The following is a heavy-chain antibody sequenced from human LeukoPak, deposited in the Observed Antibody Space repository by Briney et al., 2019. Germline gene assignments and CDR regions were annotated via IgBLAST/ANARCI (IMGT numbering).Heavy chain of an antibody. V-gene: IGHV4-4*07. CDR3: ARVGEWLFDIDV. J-gene: IGHJ6*03. D-gene: IGHD3-16*01. Sequence: KPSETLSLTCTVSGDPISDYCWTWIRQPAGKGLEWIGRIYGNGSTNYNPSLKSRVAMSIDTSKMQFSLKLRSVTAADTAVYYCARVGEWLFDIDVWGKGTTVIVS. CDR1: GDPISDYC. CDR2: IYGNGST.